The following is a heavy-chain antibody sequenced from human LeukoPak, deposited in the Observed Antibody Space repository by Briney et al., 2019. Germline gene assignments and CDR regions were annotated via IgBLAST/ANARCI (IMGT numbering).Heavy chain of an antibody. Sequence: PGGSLRLSCAASGFTFDDYAMHWVRQAPGKGLEWVSGISWNSGSIGYADSVKGRFTISRDNAKNPLYLQMTSLRAEDTALYYCAKDTNYYDSSGRFDYWGQGTLVTVSS. V-gene: IGHV3-9*01. CDR3: AKDTNYYDSSGRFDY. CDR1: GFTFDDYA. CDR2: ISWNSGSI. J-gene: IGHJ4*02. D-gene: IGHD3-22*01.